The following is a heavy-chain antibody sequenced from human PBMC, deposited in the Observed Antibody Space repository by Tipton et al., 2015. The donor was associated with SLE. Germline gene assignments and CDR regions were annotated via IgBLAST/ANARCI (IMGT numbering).Heavy chain of an antibody. V-gene: IGHV3-30*04. CDR1: GFTFSNYP. CDR2: IAYNGGFQ. Sequence: RSLRLSCAASGFTFSNYPMHWVRQAPGRGLEWVAVIAYNGGFQYYAASVKGRFTISRDDSRKTVYLQMISLRDDDTAVYFCARESRDTGPFDNWGQGTMVIVSS. CDR3: ARESRDTGPFDN. D-gene: IGHD5-18*01. J-gene: IGHJ3*02.